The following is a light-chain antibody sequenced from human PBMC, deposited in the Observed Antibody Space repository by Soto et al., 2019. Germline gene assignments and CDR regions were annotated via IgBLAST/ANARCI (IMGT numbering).Light chain of an antibody. CDR2: GAS. Sequence: EIVLTQSPGTLSLSPGERATLSCRASQSVSSNFLAWYQQKPGQAPRLLMYGASSRATNIPARFSGSGSGTDFTLTIGRLEPEDFAVYYCQQYGSLPETFGQGTKVDIK. J-gene: IGKJ1*01. V-gene: IGKV3-20*01. CDR1: QSVSSNF. CDR3: QQYGSLPET.